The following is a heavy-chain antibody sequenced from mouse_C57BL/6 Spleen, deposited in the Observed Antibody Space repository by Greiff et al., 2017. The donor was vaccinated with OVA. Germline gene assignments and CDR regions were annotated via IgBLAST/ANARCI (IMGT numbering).Heavy chain of an antibody. J-gene: IGHJ2*01. V-gene: IGHV1-80*01. D-gene: IGHD1-1*01. CDR3: ARYGTTVVGDYFDY. CDR2: IYPGDGDT. CDR1: GYAFSSYW. Sequence: QVHVKQSGAELVKPGASVKISCKASGYAFSSYWMNWVKQRPGKGLEWIGQIYPGDGDTNYNGKFKGKATLTADKSSSTAYMQLSSLTSEDSAVYFCARYGTTVVGDYFDYWGQGTTLTVSS.